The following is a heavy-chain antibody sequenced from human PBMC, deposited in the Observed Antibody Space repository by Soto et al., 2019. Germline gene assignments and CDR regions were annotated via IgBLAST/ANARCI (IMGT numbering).Heavy chain of an antibody. CDR3: AREPQLEDYYYYYMDV. D-gene: IGHD1-1*01. V-gene: IGHV1-3*01. Sequence: ASVKVSCKASGYTFTSYAMHWVRQAPGQRLEWMGWINAGNGNTKYSQKFQGRVTITRDTSASTAYMELSSLRSEDTAVYYCAREPQLEDYYYYYMDVWGKGTTVTVSS. J-gene: IGHJ6*03. CDR2: INAGNGNT. CDR1: GYTFTSYA.